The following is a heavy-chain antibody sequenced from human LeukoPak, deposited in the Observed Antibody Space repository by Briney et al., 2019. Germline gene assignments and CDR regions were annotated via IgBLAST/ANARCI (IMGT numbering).Heavy chain of an antibody. CDR3: ARDLGGYNHFGY. V-gene: IGHV4-30-2*01. Sequence: SETLSLICTVSGGSISSGGYYWSWIRQPPGKGLEWIGYIYHSGSPYYNPSLKSRVTISVDRSKKHFSLKLGSVTAADTTVYYCARDLGGYNHFGYWDQGTLVTVSS. CDR2: IYHSGSP. CDR1: GGSISSGGYY. J-gene: IGHJ4*02. D-gene: IGHD5-24*01.